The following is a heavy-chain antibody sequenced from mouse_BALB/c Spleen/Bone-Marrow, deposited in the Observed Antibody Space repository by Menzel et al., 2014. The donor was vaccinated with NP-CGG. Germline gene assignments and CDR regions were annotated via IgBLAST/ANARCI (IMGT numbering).Heavy chain of an antibody. D-gene: IGHD2-3*01. Sequence: EVKLVESGAELVKPGASVKLSCTASGFNIXDTYMHWVKQRPEQGLEWIGRIDPANGNTKYDPKFQGKATITADTSSNTAYLQLSSLTSEDTAVYYCARSLYDGYFSWFAYWGQGTLVTVSA. CDR1: GFNIXDTY. CDR2: IDPANGNT. CDR3: ARSLYDGYFSWFAY. J-gene: IGHJ3*01. V-gene: IGHV14-3*02.